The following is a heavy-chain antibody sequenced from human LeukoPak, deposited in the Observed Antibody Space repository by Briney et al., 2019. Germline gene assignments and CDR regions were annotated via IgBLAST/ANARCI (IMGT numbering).Heavy chain of an antibody. CDR3: ARKRQPAVAGGGGYMDV. CDR1: GGSISSSSYY. D-gene: IGHD6-19*01. Sequence: PSETLSLTCTVSGGSISSSSYYWGWIRQPPGKGLEWIGEINHSGSTNYNPSLKSRVTISVDTSKNQFSLKLSSVTAADTAVYYCARKRQPAVAGGGGYMDVWGKGTTVTVSS. V-gene: IGHV4-39*07. CDR2: INHSGST. J-gene: IGHJ6*03.